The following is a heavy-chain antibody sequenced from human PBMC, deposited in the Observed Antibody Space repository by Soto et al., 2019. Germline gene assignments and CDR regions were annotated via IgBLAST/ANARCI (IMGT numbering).Heavy chain of an antibody. CDR3: ARLMGTSFDL. D-gene: IGHD2-8*01. J-gene: IGHJ4*02. V-gene: IGHV3-72*01. Sequence: EVQLVESGGGLVQPEGSWRLSGAASGFTFSANHMTWVGRAPGKGLEWVGRARNKANSYTTAYAASVKGRFTISRDDSKNSLSLQMNSLKTEDTAVYFCARLMGTSFDLWGQGTLVTVSS. CDR1: GFTFSANH. CDR2: ARNKANSYTT.